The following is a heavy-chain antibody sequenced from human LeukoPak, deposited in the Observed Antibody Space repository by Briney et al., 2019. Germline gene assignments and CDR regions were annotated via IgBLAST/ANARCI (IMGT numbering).Heavy chain of an antibody. J-gene: IGHJ4*02. Sequence: GASVKVSCKASGYTFTGYYMHWVRQAPGQGLEWMGWINPNSGGTNYAQKFQGRVTMTRDTSISTAYMELSRLRSDDTAVYYCAYLGYCSSTSCFGDVYRGQGTLVTVSS. CDR2: INPNSGGT. V-gene: IGHV1-2*02. CDR3: AYLGYCSSTSCFGDVY. D-gene: IGHD2-2*01. CDR1: GYTFTGYY.